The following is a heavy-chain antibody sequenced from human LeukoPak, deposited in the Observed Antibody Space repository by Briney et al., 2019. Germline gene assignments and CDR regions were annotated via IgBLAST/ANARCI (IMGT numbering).Heavy chain of an antibody. CDR2: MKPNSGNT. J-gene: IGHJ4*02. CDR3: ARGRGYDFWSNYYTFDY. CDR1: GYTFIRYD. Sequence: SVTLCYKASGYTFIRYDINWVRQATAQGLEWMGWMKPNSGNTAYAQKFQGSVTMTKNTSISTADMALSSLRPEDTAVYYCARGRGYDFWSNYYTFDYWGQGTLVTVSS. V-gene: IGHV1-8*01. D-gene: IGHD3-3*01.